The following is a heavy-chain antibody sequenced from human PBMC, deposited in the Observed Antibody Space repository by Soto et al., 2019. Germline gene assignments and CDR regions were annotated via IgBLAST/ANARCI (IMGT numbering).Heavy chain of an antibody. CDR2: IGSNPNYI. J-gene: IGHJ4*02. V-gene: IGHV3-21*01. Sequence: EVHLVESGGGLVKPGGSLRLSCVVSGVTFSSFSMNWVRQSPGKGLEWVASIGSNPNYIYYADSAKGRFTISRDNAKNSLYLEMNSLRAEDTAVYYCARESEDLTSNFDYWGQGTLVTVSS. CDR1: GVTFSSFS. CDR3: ARESEDLTSNFDY.